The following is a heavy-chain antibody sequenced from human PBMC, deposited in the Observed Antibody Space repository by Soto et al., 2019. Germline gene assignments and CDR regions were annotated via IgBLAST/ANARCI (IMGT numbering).Heavy chain of an antibody. Sequence: PGGSLRLSCAASGFTFSDYAMHWVRPAPGKGLEWVAVVSHDGRNTHYADSVKGRFTVSRDNSKNTLYLHMDSLRTEDTAIYYCARVLGAGREHYFGMDVWGQGTSVTVS. V-gene: IGHV3-30*03. D-gene: IGHD3-10*01. CDR1: GFTFSDYA. J-gene: IGHJ6*02. CDR2: VSHDGRNT. CDR3: ARVLGAGREHYFGMDV.